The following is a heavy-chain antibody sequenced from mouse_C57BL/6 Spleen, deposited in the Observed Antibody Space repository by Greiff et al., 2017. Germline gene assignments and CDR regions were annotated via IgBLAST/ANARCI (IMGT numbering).Heavy chain of an antibody. CDR3: ARDYDYPFAY. V-gene: IGHV1-19*01. D-gene: IGHD2-4*01. Sequence: VQLQQSGPVLVKPGASVKMSCKASGYTFTDYYMNWVKQSHGKSLEWIGVINPYNCGTSYNQKFKGKATLTVDKSSSTAYMELNSLTSEDSAVYYCARDYDYPFAYWGQGTLVTVSA. CDR2: INPYNCGT. CDR1: GYTFTDYY. J-gene: IGHJ3*01.